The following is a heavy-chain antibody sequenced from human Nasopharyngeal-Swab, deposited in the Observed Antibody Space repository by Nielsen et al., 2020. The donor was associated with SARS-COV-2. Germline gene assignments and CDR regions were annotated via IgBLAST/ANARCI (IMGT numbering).Heavy chain of an antibody. CDR1: GFTFSSYG. V-gene: IGHV3-33*01. D-gene: IGHD2-15*01. J-gene: IGHJ4*02. CDR3: ARAPLGYCSGGSCLPDY. Sequence: WGSLRLSCAASGFTFSSYGMHWVRQAPGKGLEWVAVIWYDGSNKYYADSVKGRFTISRDNSKNTLYLQMNSLRAEDTAVYYCARAPLGYCSGGSCLPDYWGQGTLVTVSS. CDR2: IWYDGSNK.